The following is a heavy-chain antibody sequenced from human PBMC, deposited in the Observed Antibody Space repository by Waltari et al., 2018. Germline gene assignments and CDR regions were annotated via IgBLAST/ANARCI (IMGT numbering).Heavy chain of an antibody. V-gene: IGHV4-39*07. J-gene: IGHJ5*02. CDR2: IYYSGST. D-gene: IGHD3-22*01. CDR3: ARASMIVPFDP. CDR1: GGSISSSSYY. Sequence: QLQLQESGPGLVKPSETLSLPCTVSGGSISSSSYYWGWIRQPPGKGLEWIGSIYYSGSTYYNPSLKSRVTISVDTSKNQFSLKLSSVTAADTAVYYCARASMIVPFDPWGQGTLVTVSS.